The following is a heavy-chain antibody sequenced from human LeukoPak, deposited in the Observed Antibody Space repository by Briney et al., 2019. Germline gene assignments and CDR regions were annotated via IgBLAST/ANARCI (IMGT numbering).Heavy chain of an antibody. Sequence: SETLSLTCTVSGGSISSYYWSWIRQPPGEGLEWIGYIYYSGSTNYNPSLKSRVTISVDTSKNQFSLKLSSVTAADTAVYYCARGLRSSGWYGHWYFDLWGRGTLVTVSS. CDR2: IYYSGST. D-gene: IGHD6-19*01. CDR3: ARGLRSSGWYGHWYFDL. J-gene: IGHJ2*01. V-gene: IGHV4-59*01. CDR1: GGSISSYY.